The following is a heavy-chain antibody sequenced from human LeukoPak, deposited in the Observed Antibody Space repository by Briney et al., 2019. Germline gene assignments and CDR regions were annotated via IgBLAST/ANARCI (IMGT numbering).Heavy chain of an antibody. J-gene: IGHJ6*03. Sequence: PGGSLRLSCAASGFTFSSYAMSWVRQAPGKGLEWVSDISGSGGSTYYADSVKGRFTISRDNSKNTLYLQMNTLRAEDTAVYYCAKASRLGYSYGPREYFYYMDVWGKGTTVTISS. CDR3: AKASRLGYSYGPREYFYYMDV. CDR1: GFTFSSYA. CDR2: ISGSGGST. V-gene: IGHV3-23*01. D-gene: IGHD5-18*01.